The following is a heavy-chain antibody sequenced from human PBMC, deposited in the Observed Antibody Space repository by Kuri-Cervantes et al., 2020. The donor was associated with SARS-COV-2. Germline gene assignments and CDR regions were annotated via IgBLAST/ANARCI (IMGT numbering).Heavy chain of an antibody. CDR1: GFTFDDYA. V-gene: IGHV3-9*01. CDR2: ISWNSGSI. J-gene: IGHJ5*02. CDR3: AKEGPSVGWFDP. Sequence: LSLTCAASGFTFDDYAMHWVRQAPGKGLEWVSGISWNSGSIGYADSVKGRFTISRDNAKNSLYLQMNSLRAEDTALYYCAKEGPSVGWFDPWGQGTLVTVSS.